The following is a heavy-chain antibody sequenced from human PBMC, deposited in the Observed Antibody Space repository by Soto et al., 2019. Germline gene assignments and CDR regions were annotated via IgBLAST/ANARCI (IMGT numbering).Heavy chain of an antibody. CDR1: GFTFSSCG. CDR3: ARVPYSSSYYFDY. Sequence: GGSLRLSCAASGFTFSSCGMHWVRQAPGKGLEWVAVIWYDGSNKYYADSVKGRFTISRDNSKNTLYLQMNSLRAEDTAVYYCARVPYSSSYYFDYWGQGTLVTVSS. J-gene: IGHJ4*02. V-gene: IGHV3-33*01. D-gene: IGHD6-6*01. CDR2: IWYDGSNK.